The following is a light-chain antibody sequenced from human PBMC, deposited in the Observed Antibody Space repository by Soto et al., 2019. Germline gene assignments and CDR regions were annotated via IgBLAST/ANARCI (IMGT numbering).Light chain of an antibody. CDR2: DVN. Sequence: QSALTQPASVSGSPGQSITISCTGTSSDIGAYNYVSWYQQHPGKAPKLMIYDVNIRPSGVSNRFSGSKSGNTASLTISGHQAEDEADYYCTSWTTSTTMIFGGGTKLTVL. V-gene: IGLV2-14*03. CDR3: TSWTTSTTMI. J-gene: IGLJ2*01. CDR1: SSDIGAYNY.